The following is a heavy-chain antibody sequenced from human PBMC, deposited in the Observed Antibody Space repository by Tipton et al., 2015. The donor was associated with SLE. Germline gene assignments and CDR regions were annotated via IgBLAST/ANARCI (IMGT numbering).Heavy chain of an antibody. CDR1: GGSISSGNYF. CDR2: IYTSGST. Sequence: TLSLTCTVSGGSISSGNYFWTWIRQPAGKGLEWIGRIYTSGSTNYDPSLKSRVTISVDTSKNQFSLKLSSVTATDTAVYYCAREGSSCLFQHWGQGTLVTVSS. CDR3: AREGSSCLFQH. V-gene: IGHV4-61*02. D-gene: IGHD6-13*01. J-gene: IGHJ1*01.